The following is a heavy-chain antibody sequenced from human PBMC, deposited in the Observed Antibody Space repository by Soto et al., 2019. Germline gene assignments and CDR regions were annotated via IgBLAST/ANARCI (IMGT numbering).Heavy chain of an antibody. V-gene: IGHV1-69*13. CDR2: IIPIFGTA. CDR1: GGTFSSYA. D-gene: IGHD1-7*01. J-gene: IGHJ6*02. Sequence: SVKVSCKASGGTFSSYAISWVRQAPGQGLEWMGGIIPIFGTANYAQKFQGRVTITADESTSTAYMELSSLRSEDTAVYYCASSPGGGGITGTTHYGMNVWGQGTTVTVSS. CDR3: ASSPGGGGITGTTHYGMNV.